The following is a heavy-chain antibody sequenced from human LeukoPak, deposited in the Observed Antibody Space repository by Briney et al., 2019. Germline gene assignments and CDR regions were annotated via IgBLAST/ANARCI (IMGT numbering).Heavy chain of an antibody. D-gene: IGHD3-9*01. J-gene: IGHJ4*02. CDR3: AIFNYDILTGYYPDY. CDR1: GYTFTSYG. Sequence: ASVKVSCKASGYTFTSYGISWVRQAPGQGLEWMEWISAYNGNTNYAQKLQGRVTMTTDTSTSTAYMELRSLRSDDTAVYYCAIFNYDILTGYYPDYWGQGILVTVSS. V-gene: IGHV1-18*01. CDR2: ISAYNGNT.